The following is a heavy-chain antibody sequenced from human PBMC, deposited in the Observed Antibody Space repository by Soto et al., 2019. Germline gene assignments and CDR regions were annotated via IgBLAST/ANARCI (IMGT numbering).Heavy chain of an antibody. CDR3: ARAEAAAAGHDAFDI. V-gene: IGHV1-2*04. CDR2: INPNSGGT. J-gene: IGHJ3*02. Sequence: ASVKVSCKASGYTFTGYYMHWVRQAPGQGLEWMGWINPNSGGTNYAQKFQGWVTMTRDTSISTAYMELSRLRSDDTAVYYCARAEAAAAGHDAFDIWGQGTMVTVSS. D-gene: IGHD6-13*01. CDR1: GYTFTGYY.